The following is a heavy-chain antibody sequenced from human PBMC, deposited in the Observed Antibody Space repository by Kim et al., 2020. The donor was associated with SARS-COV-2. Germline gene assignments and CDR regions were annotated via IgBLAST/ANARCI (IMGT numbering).Heavy chain of an antibody. D-gene: IGHD3-22*01. V-gene: IGHV4-31*03. CDR1: GGSISSGGYY. CDR2: IYYSGST. Sequence: SETLSLTCTVSGGSISSGGYYWSWIRQHLGKGLEWIGYIYYSGSTYYNPTLKSRVTISVDTSKNQFSLKLGAVTAADTAVYYCPSGRPMNPAFVMWGQG. CDR3: PSGRPMNPAFVM. J-gene: IGHJ3*02.